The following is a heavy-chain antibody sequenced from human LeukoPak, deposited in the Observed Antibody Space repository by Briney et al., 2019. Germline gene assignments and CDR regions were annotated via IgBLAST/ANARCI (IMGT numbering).Heavy chain of an antibody. D-gene: IGHD5-24*01. V-gene: IGHV3-7*01. CDR1: GFEFSINW. CDR3: ARERWLQPDY. Sequence: GGSLGLSCPASGFEFSINWMSWFRQAPGKGLEWVANINGAGSGKDYVDSVKGRFTISRDNAKDSLSLQMNSLRVEDTAVYYCARERWLQPDYWGQGILVTVSS. CDR2: INGAGSGK. J-gene: IGHJ4*02.